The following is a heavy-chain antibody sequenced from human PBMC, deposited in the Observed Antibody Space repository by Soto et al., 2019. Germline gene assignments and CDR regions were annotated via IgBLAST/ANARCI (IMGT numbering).Heavy chain of an antibody. CDR1: GYRFISYY. J-gene: IGHJ6*02. Sequence: GPSVKVSCKASGYRFISYYVHWVRQAPGQGREWIAVFKPANGRTTYAETFHGRITITTDNSKNTLYLQMNSLRAEDTAVYYCARASYSSSSRYYYYGMDVWGQGTTVTVSS. V-gene: IGHV1-46*01. CDR2: FKPANGRT. D-gene: IGHD6-6*01. CDR3: ARASYSSSSRYYYYGMDV.